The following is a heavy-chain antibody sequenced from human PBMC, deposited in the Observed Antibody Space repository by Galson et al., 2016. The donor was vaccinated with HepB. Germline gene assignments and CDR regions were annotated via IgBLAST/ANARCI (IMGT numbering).Heavy chain of an antibody. CDR3: ASDHGGNPGSDY. CDR2: VSYDETNK. J-gene: IGHJ4*02. Sequence: SLRLSCAASGFSFSSYGMHWVRQPPGKGLEWVALVSYDETNKFYADSVKGRFTISRDNSKNMLSLQMHSLRPEDTALYDCASDHGGNPGSDYWGQGTLVTVSP. V-gene: IGHV3-30*03. D-gene: IGHD4-23*01. CDR1: GFSFSSYG.